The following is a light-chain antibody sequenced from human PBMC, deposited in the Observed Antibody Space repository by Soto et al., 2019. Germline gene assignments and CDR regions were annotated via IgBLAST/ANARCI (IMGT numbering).Light chain of an antibody. CDR3: CSYAGSSTFDVV. CDR1: RNDVGTYNL. J-gene: IGLJ2*01. V-gene: IGLV2-23*02. Sequence: QSALTQHASVSGSPGQSITISCTGTRNDVGTYNLISWYQHHPGKPPKLMIYEVSRRPSGVSNRFSGSKSGNSASLTISGLQAEDEADYYCCSYAGSSTFDVVFGGGTKVTVL. CDR2: EVS.